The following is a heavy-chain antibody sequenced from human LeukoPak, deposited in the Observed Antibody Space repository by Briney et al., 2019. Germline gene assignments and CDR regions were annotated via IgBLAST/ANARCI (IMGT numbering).Heavy chain of an antibody. CDR1: GGSFSGYY. CDR3: ARDRRYSTSYYFDY. V-gene: IGHV4-34*01. J-gene: IGHJ4*02. CDR2: INHSGST. D-gene: IGHD4-11*01. Sequence: PSETLSLTCAVYGGSFSGYYWSWIRQPPGKGLEWIGEINHSGSTDYNPSLKSRVTISVDTSRNQFSLKVSSVTAANTAVYYCARDRRYSTSYYFDYWAREPWSPSPQ.